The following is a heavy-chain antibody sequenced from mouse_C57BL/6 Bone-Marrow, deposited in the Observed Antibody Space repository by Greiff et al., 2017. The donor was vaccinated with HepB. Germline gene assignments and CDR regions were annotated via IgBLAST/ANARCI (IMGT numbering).Heavy chain of an antibody. Sequence: VQGVESGPELVKPGASVKMSCKASGYTFTSYWITWVRQRPGQGLEWIGDIYPGSGSTNYNEKFKSKATLTVDTSSSTAYMQLSSLTSEDSAVYYCARGEPYYGSSYWDCDVWGKGTTVTVSS. D-gene: IGHD1-1*01. CDR3: ARGEPYYGSSYWDCDV. CDR1: GYTFTSYW. J-gene: IGHJ1*03. V-gene: IGHV1-55*01. CDR2: IYPGSGST.